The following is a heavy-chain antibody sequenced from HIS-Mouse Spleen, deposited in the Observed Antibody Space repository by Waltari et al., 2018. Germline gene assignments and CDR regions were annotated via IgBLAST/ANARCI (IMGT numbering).Heavy chain of an antibody. CDR3: AKLRGEDWFDP. D-gene: IGHD3-10*01. V-gene: IGHV3-23*01. CDR1: GLSCRRDA. Sequence: EVQLLESGGGLVQPGGALRLSCAASGLSCRRDAMNGVRQAPGKGLEWVSAISGSGGSTYYADSVKGRFTISRDNSKNTLYLQMNSLRAEDTAVYYCAKLRGEDWFDPWGQGTLVTVSS. CDR2: ISGSGGST. J-gene: IGHJ5*02.